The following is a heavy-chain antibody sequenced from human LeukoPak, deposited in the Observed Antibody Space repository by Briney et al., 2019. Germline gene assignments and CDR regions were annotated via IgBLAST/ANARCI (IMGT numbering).Heavy chain of an antibody. CDR2: IYHSGST. Sequence: SGTLSLTCAVSGGSISSSNWWSWVRQPPGKGLEWIGEIYHSGSTNYNPSLKSRVTISVDTSKNQFSLKLSSVTAADTAVYYCARDSFSSSGVPALDYWGQGTLVTVSS. D-gene: IGHD6-13*01. CDR1: GGSISSSNW. CDR3: ARDSFSSSGVPALDY. J-gene: IGHJ4*02. V-gene: IGHV4-4*02.